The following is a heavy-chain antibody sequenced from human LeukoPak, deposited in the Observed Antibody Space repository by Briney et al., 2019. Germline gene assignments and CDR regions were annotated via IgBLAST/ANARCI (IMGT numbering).Heavy chain of an antibody. Sequence: ASVKVSCKASGYTFTGYYMHWVRQAPGQGREWMGWINPNSGGTSYAQKFQGRVTMTRDTSISTAYMELSRLRSDDTAVYYCARGPDGSGYYPFDYWGQGTLVTVSS. D-gene: IGHD3-22*01. V-gene: IGHV1-2*02. CDR2: INPNSGGT. J-gene: IGHJ4*02. CDR3: ARGPDGSGYYPFDY. CDR1: GYTFTGYY.